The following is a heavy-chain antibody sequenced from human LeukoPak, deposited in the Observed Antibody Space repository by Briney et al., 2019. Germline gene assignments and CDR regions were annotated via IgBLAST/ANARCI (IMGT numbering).Heavy chain of an antibody. CDR1: GFTVSSSY. V-gene: IGHV3-53*01. CDR3: ARDRRGSSSWYGAYYYMDV. Sequence: GGSLRLSCAASGFTVSSSYMSWVRQASGKGLEWVSVIYSGGSTYYADSVKGRFTISRDNSKNTLYLQMNSLRAEDTAVYYCARDRRGSSSWYGAYYYMDVWGKGTTVTISS. J-gene: IGHJ6*03. D-gene: IGHD6-13*01. CDR2: IYSGGST.